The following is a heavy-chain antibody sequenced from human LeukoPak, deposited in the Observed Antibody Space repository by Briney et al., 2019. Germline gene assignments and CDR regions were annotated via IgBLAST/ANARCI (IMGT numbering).Heavy chain of an antibody. V-gene: IGHV4-39*01. Sequence: SETLSLTCTVSGGSISSSSYYWGWIRQPPGKGLEWIGSIYYSGSTYYNPSLKSRVTISVDTSKNQFSLKLSSVTAADAAVYYCAEGRYFDWLDDASDIWGQGTMVTVSS. J-gene: IGHJ3*02. CDR1: GGSISSSSYY. CDR2: IYYSGST. CDR3: AEGRYFDWLDDASDI. D-gene: IGHD3-9*01.